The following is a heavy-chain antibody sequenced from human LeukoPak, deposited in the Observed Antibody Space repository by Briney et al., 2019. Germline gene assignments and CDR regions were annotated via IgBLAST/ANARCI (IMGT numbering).Heavy chain of an antibody. V-gene: IGHV4-4*07. CDR2: IYTSGST. J-gene: IGHJ4*02. D-gene: IGHD6-19*01. Sequence: SETLSLTCTVSGGSISSYYWSWIRQPAGKGLEWIGRIYTSGSTNYNPSLKSRVTMSVDTSKNQFSLKLSSVTAADTAVYYCARAGYSSGRYYFDYWGQGTLVTVSS. CDR1: GGSISSYY. CDR3: ARAGYSSGRYYFDY.